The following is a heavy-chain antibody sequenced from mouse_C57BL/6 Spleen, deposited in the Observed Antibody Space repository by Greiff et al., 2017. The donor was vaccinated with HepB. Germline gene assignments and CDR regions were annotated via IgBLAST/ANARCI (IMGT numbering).Heavy chain of an antibody. Sequence: QVQLQPPGAELVKPGASVKLSCKASGYTFTSYWMHWVKQRPGQGLEWIGMIHPNSGSTNYNEKFKSKATLTVDKSSSTAYMQLSSLTSEDSAVYYCPIYYDYFDYWGQGTTLTVSS. V-gene: IGHV1-64*01. J-gene: IGHJ2*01. CDR2: IHPNSGST. D-gene: IGHD2-4*01. CDR1: GYTFTSYW. CDR3: PIYYDYFDY.